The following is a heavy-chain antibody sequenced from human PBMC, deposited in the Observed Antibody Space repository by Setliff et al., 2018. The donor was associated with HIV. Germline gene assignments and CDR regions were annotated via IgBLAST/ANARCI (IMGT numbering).Heavy chain of an antibody. CDR3: ATTGPYSGSLYGMDV. CDR2: FDPEDGQR. Sequence: ASVKVSCKVSGYTLSELSRHWVRQGPGKGLEWMGGFDPEDGQRIYAQKFRGRVTMTEDTSTDTAYMELSSLSFEDTAVYYCATTGPYSGSLYGMDVWGQGTTVTV. V-gene: IGHV1-24*01. D-gene: IGHD1-26*01. CDR1: GYTLSELS. J-gene: IGHJ6*02.